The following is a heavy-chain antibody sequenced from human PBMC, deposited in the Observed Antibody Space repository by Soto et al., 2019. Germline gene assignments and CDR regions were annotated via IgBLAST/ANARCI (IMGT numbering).Heavy chain of an antibody. Sequence: SVKVSCKASGGTFSSYAISWVRQAPGQGLEWMGGIIPIFGTANYAQKFQGRVTITADKSTSTAYMELSSLRSEDTAVYYCASTGMGHSSSSEVWGQGTTVTVSS. V-gene: IGHV1-69*06. J-gene: IGHJ6*02. CDR3: ASTGMGHSSSSEV. D-gene: IGHD6-13*01. CDR1: GGTFSSYA. CDR2: IIPIFGTA.